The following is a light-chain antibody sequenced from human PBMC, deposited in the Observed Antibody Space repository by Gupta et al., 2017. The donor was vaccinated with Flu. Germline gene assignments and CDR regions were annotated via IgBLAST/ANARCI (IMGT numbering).Light chain of an antibody. CDR2: DVS. V-gene: IGLV2-11*01. Sequence: VNMAWSRCGSDDSGYNYVHWYQQNPGKAPVLVLYDVSDRPSGVPDRFSGSKSGNTATVTITRLQAEDEADYYCCSYASNNTFYVFGTGTKVTVL. CDR3: CSYASNNTFYV. J-gene: IGLJ1*01. CDR1: GSDDSGYNY.